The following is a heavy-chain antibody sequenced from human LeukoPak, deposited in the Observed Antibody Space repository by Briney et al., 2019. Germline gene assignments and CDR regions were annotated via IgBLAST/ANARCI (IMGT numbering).Heavy chain of an antibody. D-gene: IGHD1-26*01. CDR1: GYTFTGYY. V-gene: IGHV1-2*06. CDR2: INPNSGGT. CDR3: ARAKGRVGATLTEFYY. J-gene: IGHJ4*02. Sequence: ASVKVSCKASGYTFTGYYMHWVRQAPGQGLEWMGRINPNSGGTNYAQKFQGRVTMTRDTSSSTAYMELSRLRSNDTAVYYCARAKGRVGATLTEFYYWGQGTLVTVSS.